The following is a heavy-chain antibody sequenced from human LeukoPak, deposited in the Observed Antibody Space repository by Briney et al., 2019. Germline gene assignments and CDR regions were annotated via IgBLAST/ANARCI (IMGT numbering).Heavy chain of an antibody. V-gene: IGHV3-23*01. J-gene: IGHJ4*02. Sequence: GGSLRLSCAASGFTFISYGMSWVRQAPGKGLEWVSGISGRGGSTFYADSVKGRFIISRDNSNTTLHLQMKSLRAEDTAVYCCGKRVALYVFDDWGQGTLVTVSS. CDR1: GFTFISYG. CDR2: ISGRGGST. D-gene: IGHD3-10*01. CDR3: GKRVALYVFDD.